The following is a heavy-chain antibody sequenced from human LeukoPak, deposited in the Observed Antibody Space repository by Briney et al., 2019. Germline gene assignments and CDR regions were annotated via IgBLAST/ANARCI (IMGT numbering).Heavy chain of an antibody. Sequence: ASLKGSSKASRYTFTSYVIKWVRQATGDGLEWMGWMNPNSGNTGNAQKFQGRVTMTRNTSISTAYMELSSLRSEDMAVYYCARGLGFSDYDAFDIWGQGTMVTVSS. V-gene: IGHV1-8*01. D-gene: IGHD4-17*01. J-gene: IGHJ3*02. CDR2: MNPNSGNT. CDR1: RYTFTSYV. CDR3: ARGLGFSDYDAFDI.